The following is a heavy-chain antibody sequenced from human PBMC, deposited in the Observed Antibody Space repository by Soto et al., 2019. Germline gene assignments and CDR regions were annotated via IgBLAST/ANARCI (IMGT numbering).Heavy chain of an antibody. CDR2: ISGSGGST. CDR1: GFTFSSYA. J-gene: IGHJ4*02. D-gene: IGHD3-10*01. Sequence: GGSLRLSCAASGFTFSSYAMSWVRQAPGKGLEWVSAISGSGGSTYYADSVKGRFTISRDNSKNTLYLQMNSLRAEDTAVYYCAKVWTMVRGVATYYFDYWGQGTLVTVSS. CDR3: AKVWTMVRGVATYYFDY. V-gene: IGHV3-23*01.